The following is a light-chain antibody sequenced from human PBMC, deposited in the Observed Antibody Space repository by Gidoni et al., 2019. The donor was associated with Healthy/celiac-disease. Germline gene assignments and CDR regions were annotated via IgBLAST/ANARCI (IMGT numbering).Light chain of an antibody. CDR1: QGIRND. CDR3: LQDYNYPWT. J-gene: IGKJ1*01. V-gene: IGKV1-6*01. CDR2: AAS. Sequence: AIQMTQSPSSLSASVGDRVTITCRASQGIRNDLGLYQQKPGKAPKLLIYAASSLQSGVPSRFSGSGYGTDFTLTISSLQPEDFATYYCLQDYNYPWTFGQGTKVEIK.